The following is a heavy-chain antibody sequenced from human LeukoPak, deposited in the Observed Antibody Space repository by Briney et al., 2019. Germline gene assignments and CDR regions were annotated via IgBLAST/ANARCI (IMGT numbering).Heavy chain of an antibody. CDR3: AKGRVRQFDPFDY. D-gene: IGHD1-1*01. Sequence: PGGSLRLSCAASGFTFSSYGMSWVRQAPGKGLEWVSAISGSGVTTNYADSVKGRFTISRDNSKNTLYLQMNSLRAEDTAVYYCAKGRVRQFDPFDYWGQGTLDTVSS. J-gene: IGHJ4*02. CDR1: GFTFSSYG. CDR2: ISGSGVTT. V-gene: IGHV3-23*01.